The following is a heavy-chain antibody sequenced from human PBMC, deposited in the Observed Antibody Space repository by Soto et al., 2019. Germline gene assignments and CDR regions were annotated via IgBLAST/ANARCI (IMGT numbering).Heavy chain of an antibody. V-gene: IGHV3-7*01. D-gene: IGHD5-18*01. CDR3: AKDGIEQYLGYSYYYYGMDV. Sequence: PGGSLRLSCAAAGFTFNNYWMSWVRQTPGKRLEWVANMKQDGSEKYYVDSVKGRFTISRDNAKNSLYLQMNSLRAEDTAVYYCAKDGIEQYLGYSYYYYGMDVWGQGTTVTVSS. CDR2: MKQDGSEK. CDR1: GFTFNNYW. J-gene: IGHJ6*02.